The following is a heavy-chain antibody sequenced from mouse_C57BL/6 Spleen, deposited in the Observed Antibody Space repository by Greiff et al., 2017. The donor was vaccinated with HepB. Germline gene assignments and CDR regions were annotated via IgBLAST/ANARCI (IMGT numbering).Heavy chain of an antibody. CDR1: GFTFSSYA. J-gene: IGHJ2*01. CDR2: ISDGGSYT. V-gene: IGHV5-4*01. Sequence: EVQGVESGGGLVKPGGSLKLSCAASGFTFSSYAMSWVRQTPEKRLEWVATISDGGSYTYYPDNVKGRFTISRDNAKNNLYLQMSHLKSEDTAMYYCARDYYGSSSALDYWGKGTTLTVSS. CDR3: ARDYYGSSSALDY. D-gene: IGHD1-1*01.